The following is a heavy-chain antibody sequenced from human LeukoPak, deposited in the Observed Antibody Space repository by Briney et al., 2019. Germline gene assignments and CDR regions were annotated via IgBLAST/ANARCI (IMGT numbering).Heavy chain of an antibody. V-gene: IGHV4-34*01. D-gene: IGHD6-6*01. CDR2: INHSGST. CDR3: ARYGYSSSAGDY. CDR1: GGSFSGYY. Sequence: SETLSLTCAVYGGSFSGYYWSWIRQPPGKGLEWIGEINHSGSTNYNPSLKSRVTISVDTSKNQFSLKLNSVTAADTAVYYRARYGYSSSAGDYWGQGTLVTVSS. J-gene: IGHJ4*02.